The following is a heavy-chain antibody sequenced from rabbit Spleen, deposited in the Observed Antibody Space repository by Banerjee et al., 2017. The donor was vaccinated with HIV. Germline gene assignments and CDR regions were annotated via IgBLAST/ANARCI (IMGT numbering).Heavy chain of an antibody. CDR3: ARDGGHINTYDYDL. J-gene: IGHJ4*01. CDR2: IYTGSSGST. Sequence: QEQLVESGGGLVKPGASLTLTCKASGFSYSANYYMCWVRQAPGKGLEWIACIYTGSSGSTYYASWAKGRFTISKTSSTTVTLQMTSLTVADTATYFCARDGGHINTYDYDLWGPGTLVTVS. V-gene: IGHV1S45*01. CDR1: GFSYSANYY. D-gene: IGHD6-1*01.